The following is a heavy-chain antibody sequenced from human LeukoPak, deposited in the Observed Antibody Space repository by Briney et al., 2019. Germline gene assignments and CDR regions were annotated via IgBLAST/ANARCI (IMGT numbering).Heavy chain of an antibody. Sequence: GGSLRLSCAASGFTFSSYAMSWVRQAPGKGLEWVSAISGSGGSTYYADSVKGRFTISRDNAKNTLYLQMNSLRAEDTAVYYCARRIAAAAAPYYFDYWGQGTLVTVSS. CDR2: ISGSGGST. V-gene: IGHV3-23*01. CDR3: ARRIAAAAAPYYFDY. CDR1: GFTFSSYA. J-gene: IGHJ4*02. D-gene: IGHD6-13*01.